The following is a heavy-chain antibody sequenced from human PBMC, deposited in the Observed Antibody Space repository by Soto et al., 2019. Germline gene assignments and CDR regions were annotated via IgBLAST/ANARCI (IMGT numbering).Heavy chain of an antibody. CDR3: ARMGFWSGYYTTGKSYYYYMDV. Sequence: QVQLQQWGAGLLKPSETLSLTCAVYGGSFSGYYWSWIRQPPGKGLEWIGEINHSGSTNYNPSLKRRVTLSVDTSKNQFSLKLSSVTAADTAVYYCARMGFWSGYYTTGKSYYYYMDVWGQGTTGTVSS. J-gene: IGHJ6*03. V-gene: IGHV4-34*01. CDR1: GGSFSGYY. CDR2: INHSGST. D-gene: IGHD3-3*01.